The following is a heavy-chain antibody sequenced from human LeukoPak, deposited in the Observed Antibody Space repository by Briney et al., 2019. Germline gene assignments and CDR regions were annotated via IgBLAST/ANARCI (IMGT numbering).Heavy chain of an antibody. CDR1: GLIFRCYG. CDR3: AKGRSSSSLFYYYYGMDV. CDR2: LSYDGSNK. Sequence: GGPLRLFCAASGLIFRCYGMHWVRQAPGKGLEGVALLSYDGSNKYYADSVKGRFTISRDNSKNTLYLQMNSLRAEDTAVYYCAKGRSSSSLFYYYYGMDVWGQGTTVTVSS. D-gene: IGHD6-13*01. V-gene: IGHV3-30*18. J-gene: IGHJ6*02.